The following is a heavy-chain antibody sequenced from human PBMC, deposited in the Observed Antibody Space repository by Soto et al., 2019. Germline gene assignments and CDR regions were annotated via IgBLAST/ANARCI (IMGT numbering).Heavy chain of an antibody. Sequence: QLQLQESGPGLVKPSETLSLTCSVSDDSINSDKYYWGWIRQPPGKGLEWIGSIYYRGNAYYNPSLQHPVTISLDKSKRQFSLKLNSVTAAEADVYFCARLEVLATISYYFDFWGPGALVTVSS. CDR2: IYYRGNA. D-gene: IGHD2-8*02. CDR1: DDSINSDKYY. V-gene: IGHV4-39*01. J-gene: IGHJ4*02. CDR3: ARLEVLATISYYFDF.